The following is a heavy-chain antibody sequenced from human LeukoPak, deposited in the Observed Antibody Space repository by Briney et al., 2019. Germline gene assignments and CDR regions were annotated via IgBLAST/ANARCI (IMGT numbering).Heavy chain of an antibody. CDR3: ARDKWITVVREVPAGNY. J-gene: IGHJ4*02. CDR2: ISAYNGNT. CDR1: GYTFTSYG. Sequence: ASVKVSCKASGYTFTSYGISWVRQAPGQGLEWMGWISAYNGNTNYAQKLQGRVTMTTDTSTSTAYMELRSLRSDDTAVYYCARDKWITVVREVPAGNYWGQGTLVTVSP. V-gene: IGHV1-18*01. D-gene: IGHD3-10*01.